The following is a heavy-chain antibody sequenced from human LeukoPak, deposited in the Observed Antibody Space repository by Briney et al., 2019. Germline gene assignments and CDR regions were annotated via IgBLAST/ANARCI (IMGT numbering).Heavy chain of an antibody. CDR2: IKQDGSEK. J-gene: IGHJ4*02. Sequence: PGGSLRLSCAASGFTFSSYWMSWVRQAPGKGLEWVANIKQDGSEKYYVDSVMGRFTISRDNAKNSLYLQMNSLRDEDTAVYYCARDRVPLAYYYDSSGYYYGGGFFDYWGQGTLVTVSS. CDR3: ARDRVPLAYYYDSSGYYYGGGFFDY. D-gene: IGHD3-22*01. CDR1: GFTFSSYW. V-gene: IGHV3-7*01.